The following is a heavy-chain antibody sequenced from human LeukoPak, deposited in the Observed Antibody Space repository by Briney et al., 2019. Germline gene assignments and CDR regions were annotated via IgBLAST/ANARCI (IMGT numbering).Heavy chain of an antibody. D-gene: IGHD3-10*01. CDR3: ARGLGGYYYGSGTYSSFFDY. CDR2: INHSGST. Sequence: SETLSLTCAVYGGSFSGYYWSWIRQPPGKGLEWIGEINHSGSTNYNPSLKSRVAISVDTSKNQFSLKLNSVTAADTAVYYCARGLGGYYYGSGTYSSFFDYWGQGTLGTVSS. J-gene: IGHJ4*02. V-gene: IGHV4-34*01. CDR1: GGSFSGYY.